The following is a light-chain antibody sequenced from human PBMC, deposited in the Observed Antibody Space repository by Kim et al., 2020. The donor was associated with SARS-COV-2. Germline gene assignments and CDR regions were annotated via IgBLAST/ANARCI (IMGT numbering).Light chain of an antibody. J-gene: IGKJ1*01. CDR3: QQYVNLPLT. V-gene: IGKV1-33*01. CDR1: QDITDY. CDR2: DAS. Sequence: DIQLTQSPSSLSASVGDRVTITCQASQDITDYLNWYQQKPGKAPKVLIYDASNLETEVPSMFSGSGSGTQFTFTISSLQPEDIATYYCQQYVNLPLTFGQGTKVDIK.